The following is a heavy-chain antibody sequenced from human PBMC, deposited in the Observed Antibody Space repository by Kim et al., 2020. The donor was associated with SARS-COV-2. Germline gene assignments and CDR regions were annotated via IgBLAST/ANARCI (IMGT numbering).Heavy chain of an antibody. Sequence: GESLKISCKGSGYSFTSYWIGWVRQMPGKGLEWMGIIYPGDSDTRYSPSFQGQVTISADKSISTAYLQWSSLKASDTAMYYCARLEGIAVAGRDYYYYGMDVWGQGTTVTVSS. CDR1: GYSFTSYW. CDR3: ARLEGIAVAGRDYYYYGMDV. V-gene: IGHV5-51*01. D-gene: IGHD6-19*01. J-gene: IGHJ6*02. CDR2: IYPGDSDT.